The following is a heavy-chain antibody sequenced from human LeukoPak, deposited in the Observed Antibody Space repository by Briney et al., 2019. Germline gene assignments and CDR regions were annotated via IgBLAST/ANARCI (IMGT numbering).Heavy chain of an antibody. V-gene: IGHV1-2*02. J-gene: IGHJ6*03. Sequence: ASVKVSCKASGYTFTGYYMHWVRQAPGQGLEWMGWINPNSGGTNYAQKFQGRVTMTRDTSISTAYMELSRLRSDDTAVYYCARDSFEYSSSSPYYYYYYMDVWGKGTTVTVSS. CDR3: ARDSFEYSSSSPYYYYYYMDV. CDR2: INPNSGGT. CDR1: GYTFTGYY. D-gene: IGHD6-6*01.